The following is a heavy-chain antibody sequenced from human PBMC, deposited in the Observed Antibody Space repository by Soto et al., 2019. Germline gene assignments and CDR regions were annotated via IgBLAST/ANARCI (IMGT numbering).Heavy chain of an antibody. D-gene: IGHD3-3*01. Sequence: GGSRRRSWAASGFTFSYYCMSWIRQAPGKGLEWVSYISSSGSTIYYADSVKGRFTISRDNAKNSRYLQMNSLRAEDTAVYYCARDYDFWSGQGWGQGTLVTVSS. CDR3: ARDYDFWSGQG. V-gene: IGHV3-11*01. CDR1: GFTFSYYC. CDR2: ISSSGSTI. J-gene: IGHJ4*02.